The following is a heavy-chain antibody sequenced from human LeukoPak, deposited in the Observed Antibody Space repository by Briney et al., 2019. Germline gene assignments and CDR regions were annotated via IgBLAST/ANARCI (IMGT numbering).Heavy chain of an antibody. D-gene: IGHD3-3*01. V-gene: IGHV3-21*01. CDR3: VRNLDFWGDSEDY. CDR2: ISSSSSYI. CDR1: GFTFSSYS. J-gene: IGHJ4*02. Sequence: GGSLRLSCAASGFTFSSYSMNWVRQAPGKGLEWVSSISSSSSYIYYADSVKGRFTISRDNAKNTLYLQMNSLRAEDTAVYYCVRNLDFWGDSEDYWGQGTLVTVSS.